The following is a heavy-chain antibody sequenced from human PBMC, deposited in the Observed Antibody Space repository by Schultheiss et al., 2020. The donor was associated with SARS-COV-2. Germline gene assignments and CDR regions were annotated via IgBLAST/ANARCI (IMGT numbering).Heavy chain of an antibody. J-gene: IGHJ6*02. CDR3: ASRVLLWFGGNYYYYGMDV. CDR1: RGSISSSNW. Sequence: SETLSLTCTVSRGSISSSNWWSWVRQPPGKGLEWIGEIYHSGSTNYNPSLKSRVTISVDKSKNQFSLKLSSVTAADTAVYYCASRVLLWFGGNYYYYGMDVWGQGTTVTVSS. V-gene: IGHV4-4*02. D-gene: IGHD3-10*01. CDR2: IYHSGST.